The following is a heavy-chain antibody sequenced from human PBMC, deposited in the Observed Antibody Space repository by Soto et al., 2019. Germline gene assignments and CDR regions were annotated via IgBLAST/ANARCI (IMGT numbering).Heavy chain of an antibody. D-gene: IGHD2-21*01. J-gene: IGHJ4*02. CDR3: ARDVVGLTHFDS. CDR2: TYYIGRT. CDR1: GDSISTYY. V-gene: IGHV4-59*13. Sequence: QVQLQESGPGLVKPSETLSLTCTVSGDSISTYYWNSIRQPLGKGLEWIGYTYYIGRTNYNPSLKSRVTISLDTSRNQISLNLNSVTAADTAIYYCARDVVGLTHFDSWGQGILVTVSS.